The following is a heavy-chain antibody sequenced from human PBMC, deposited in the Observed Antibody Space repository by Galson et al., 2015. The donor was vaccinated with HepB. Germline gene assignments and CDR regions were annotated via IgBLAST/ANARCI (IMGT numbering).Heavy chain of an antibody. CDR3: SRDIGYSVYDYSDF. CDR1: GYTFTGYY. D-gene: IGHD5/OR15-5a*01. Sequence: SVKVSCKVSGYTFTGYYINWVRQAPGQRLEWMGLINPSGGSTNYAQKFQGRVNMTRDRPTRTLYMELSSLRAEDTDVYFCSRDIGYSVYDYSDFWGHGTLFTVSS. CDR2: INPSGGST. V-gene: IGHV1-46*01. J-gene: IGHJ4*03.